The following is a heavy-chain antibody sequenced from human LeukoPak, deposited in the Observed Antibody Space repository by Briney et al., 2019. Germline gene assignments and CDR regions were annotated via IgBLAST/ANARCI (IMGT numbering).Heavy chain of an antibody. CDR3: ARASSESIAARPYWFDP. D-gene: IGHD6-6*01. V-gene: IGHV1-69*05. J-gene: IGHJ5*02. CDR2: TIPIFGTA. CDR1: GGPFSSYA. Sequence: SVKVSCKASGGPFSSYAISWVRQAPGQGLEWMGGTIPIFGTANYAQKFQGRVTITTDESTSTAYMELSSLRSEDTAVYYCARASSESIAARPYWFDPWGQGTLVTVSS.